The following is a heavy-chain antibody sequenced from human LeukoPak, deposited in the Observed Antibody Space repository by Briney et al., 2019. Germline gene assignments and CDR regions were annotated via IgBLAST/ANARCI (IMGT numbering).Heavy chain of an antibody. Sequence: SGGSLRPSCAASGFTFSSYAMSWVRQALGKGLEWVSAISGSGGSTYYADSVKGRFTISRDNSKNTLYLQMNSLRAEDTAVYYCAKCSGGSCYHLPFDYWGQGTLVTVSS. CDR3: AKCSGGSCYHLPFDY. V-gene: IGHV3-23*01. CDR2: ISGSGGST. CDR1: GFTFSSYA. D-gene: IGHD2-15*01. J-gene: IGHJ4*02.